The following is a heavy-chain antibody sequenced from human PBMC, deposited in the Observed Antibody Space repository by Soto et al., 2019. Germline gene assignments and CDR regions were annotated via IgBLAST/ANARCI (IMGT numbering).Heavy chain of an antibody. V-gene: IGHV4-39*01. D-gene: IGHD3-3*01. J-gene: IGHJ6*03. CDR3: ASSIFGVVTTSGFYYYYYYMDV. CDR2: IYYSGST. Sequence: SETLSLTCTVSGGSISSSSYYWGWIRQPPGKGLEWIGSIYYSGSTYYNPSLKSRVTISVDTSKNQFSLKLSSVTAADTAVYYCASSIFGVVTTSGFYYYYYYMDVWGKGTTVTVSS. CDR1: GGSISSSSYY.